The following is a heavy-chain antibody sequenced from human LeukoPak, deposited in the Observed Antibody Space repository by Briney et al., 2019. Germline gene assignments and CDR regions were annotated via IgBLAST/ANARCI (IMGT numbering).Heavy chain of an antibody. CDR1: GFTFSSYG. CDR3: AKDTVMDV. CDR2: ISYDGSNK. V-gene: IGHV3-30*18. J-gene: IGHJ6*03. Sequence: GGSLRLSCAASGFTFSSYGMHWVRQAPGKGLEWVAVISYDGSNKYYADSVKGRFTISRDNSKNTLYLQINSLRAEDTAVYYCAKDTVMDVWGKGTTVTVSS. D-gene: IGHD4-17*01.